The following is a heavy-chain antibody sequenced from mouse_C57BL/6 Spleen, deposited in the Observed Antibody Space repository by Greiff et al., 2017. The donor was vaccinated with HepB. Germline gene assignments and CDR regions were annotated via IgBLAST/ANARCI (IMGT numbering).Heavy chain of an antibody. J-gene: IGHJ4*01. CDR3: ARLGNYYGSPYVGAMDY. CDR2: IWSDGST. V-gene: IGHV2-6*03. CDR1: GFSLTSYG. D-gene: IGHD1-1*01. Sequence: VKLMESGPGLVAPSQSLSITCTVSGFSLTSYGLHWVRQPPGKGLEWLVVIWSDGSTTYNSALKSRLSISKDDSKSQVFLKMNSLQTDDTAMYYCARLGNYYGSPYVGAMDYWGQGTSVTVSS.